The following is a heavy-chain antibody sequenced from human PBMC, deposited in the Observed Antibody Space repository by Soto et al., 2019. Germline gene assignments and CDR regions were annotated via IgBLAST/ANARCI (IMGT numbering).Heavy chain of an antibody. CDR3: AKGSQVAIFGVVIL. J-gene: IGHJ4*02. V-gene: IGHV3-9*01. D-gene: IGHD3-3*01. CDR2: ITWNGGSI. CDR1: GFTFDDNA. Sequence: GGSLRLSCEASGFTFDDNAMYWVRQVPGKGLEWVSGITWNGGSISYADSVKGRFTISRDNARSSLYLQMNSLRAEDTALYYCAKGSQVAIFGVVILWGQGTLVTVSS.